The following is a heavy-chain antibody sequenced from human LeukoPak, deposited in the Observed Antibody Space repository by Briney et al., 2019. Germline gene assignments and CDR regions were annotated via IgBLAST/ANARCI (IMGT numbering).Heavy chain of an antibody. CDR2: VSSDGNNK. CDR3: ARGLGYCSSTSCYNYYYYGMDV. CDR1: GFTFSYYP. V-gene: IGHV3-30-3*01. Sequence: GRSLRLSCAASGFTFSYYPMHWVRQAPGKGLEWVALVSSDGNNKYYGDSVKGRFTISRDNAKNSLYLQMNSLRDEDTAVYYCARGLGYCSSTSCYNYYYYGMDVWGQGTTVTVSS. J-gene: IGHJ6*02. D-gene: IGHD2-2*02.